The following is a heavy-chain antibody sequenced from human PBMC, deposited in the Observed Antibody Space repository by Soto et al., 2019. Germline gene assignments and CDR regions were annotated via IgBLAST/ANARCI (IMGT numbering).Heavy chain of an antibody. J-gene: IGHJ4*02. CDR3: ARGPSGWFGYDY. Sequence: GGSLRLSCAASGFTFSSSWMHWVRQGPGKGLVWVSRINSGATTTNYADSVKGRFTISRDNAKNTLYLQMDSLTAEDTAVYYCARGPSGWFGYDYWGKGTLVTVSS. V-gene: IGHV3-74*01. D-gene: IGHD6-19*01. CDR1: GFTFSSSW. CDR2: INSGATTT.